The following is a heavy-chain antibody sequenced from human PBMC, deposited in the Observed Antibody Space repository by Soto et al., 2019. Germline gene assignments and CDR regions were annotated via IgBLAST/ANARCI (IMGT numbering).Heavy chain of an antibody. Sequence: QVQLVQSGAEVKKPGSSVKVSCKASGGTFSSYTISWVRQAPGQGLEWMGRIIPILGIADYAQKFQGRVTITADKTTSTPYMELKRLRSEDTAVYYCAREAVILGTYGMAVWGQGTTVTVSS. CDR3: AREAVILGTYGMAV. CDR2: IIPILGIA. V-gene: IGHV1-69*08. CDR1: GGTFSSYT. D-gene: IGHD2-15*01. J-gene: IGHJ6*02.